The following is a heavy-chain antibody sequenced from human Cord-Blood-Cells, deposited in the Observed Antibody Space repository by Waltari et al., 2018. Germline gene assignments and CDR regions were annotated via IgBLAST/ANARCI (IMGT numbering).Heavy chain of an antibody. CDR3: ARVRSSGWYVRFNWFDP. CDR1: GHTFTSYD. Sequence: VQLLQSGAEVKKPVAYVKVFCKTAGHTFTSYDINWVLQANGQGLEWMGWMNPNSGNTGYAQKFQGRVTITRNTSISTAYMELSSLRSEDTAVYYCARVRSSGWYVRFNWFDPWGQGTLVTVSS. D-gene: IGHD6-19*01. J-gene: IGHJ5*02. CDR2: MNPNSGNT. V-gene: IGHV1-8*03.